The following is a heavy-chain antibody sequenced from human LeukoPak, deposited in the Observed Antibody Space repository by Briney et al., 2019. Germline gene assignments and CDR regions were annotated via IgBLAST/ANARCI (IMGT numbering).Heavy chain of an antibody. Sequence: GGSLRLSCAASGFTFNNHAMSWVRQAPGRGLEWVSAISGSGGNTYYADSVEGRFTISRDNSKNTLYLQMDRLRVEDSAVYYCARSDFWSGYPTGDAFDIWGQGTMVTVSS. CDR3: ARSDFWSGYPTGDAFDI. D-gene: IGHD3-3*01. V-gene: IGHV3-23*01. J-gene: IGHJ3*02. CDR2: ISGSGGNT. CDR1: GFTFNNHA.